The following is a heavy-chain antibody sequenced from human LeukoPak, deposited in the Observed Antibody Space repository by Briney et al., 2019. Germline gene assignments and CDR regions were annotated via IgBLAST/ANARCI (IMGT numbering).Heavy chain of an antibody. CDR2: IYYSGST. J-gene: IGHJ4*02. V-gene: IGHV4-30-4*01. D-gene: IGHD3-3*01. CDR3: AREGSGAAMMVFDY. CDR1: GGSISSGDYY. Sequence: SETLSLTCTVSGGSISSGDYYWSWLRRPPGKGLEWIGYIYYSGSTYYNPSLKSRVTISVDTSKNQFSLKLSSVTAADTAVYYCAREGSGAAMMVFDYWGQGTLVTVSS.